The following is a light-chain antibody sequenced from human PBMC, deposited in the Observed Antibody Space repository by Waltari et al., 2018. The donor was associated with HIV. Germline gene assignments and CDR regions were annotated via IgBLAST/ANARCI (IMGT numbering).Light chain of an antibody. Sequence: QSALTQPASVSGSPGQSITISCPGTGAWAGSYNSVAWYQTLPAPLPKLIIYDVASRPSGVSDRFSGSKSGNTASLTISGLQAEDAGDYYCSSYTTFNTIIFGGGTKLTVL. CDR1: GAWAGSYNS. J-gene: IGLJ2*01. CDR2: DVA. V-gene: IGLV2-14*03. CDR3: SSYTTFNTII.